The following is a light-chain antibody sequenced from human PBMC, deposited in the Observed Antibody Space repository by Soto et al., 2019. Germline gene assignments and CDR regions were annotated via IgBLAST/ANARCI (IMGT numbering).Light chain of an antibody. J-gene: IGKJ1*01. V-gene: IGKV3-20*01. Sequence: EIVLTQSPGTLSLSPGERATLSCRALQRISTNFLAWYQQKPGQAPRLLIYGTSTRASGISDRFSGSGSGTDFTLTISRLEPEDFAVYYCQQYGSTPPWSFGQGTKVEMK. CDR2: GTS. CDR1: QRISTNF. CDR3: QQYGSTPPWS.